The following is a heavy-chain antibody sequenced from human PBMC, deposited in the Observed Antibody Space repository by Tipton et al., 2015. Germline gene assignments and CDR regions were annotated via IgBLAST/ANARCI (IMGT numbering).Heavy chain of an antibody. CDR1: GGPISSYY. V-gene: IGHV4-59*01. Sequence: TLSLTCTVSGGPISSYYWSWIRQPPGKGLEWIGYISYSGSTSYNPSLESRVTISVDTSKNQFSLKLTSVTAADTAVYHCARGQRGYPYWGQGTLVTVSS. CDR3: ARGQRGYPY. J-gene: IGHJ4*02. CDR2: ISYSGST. D-gene: IGHD5-18*01.